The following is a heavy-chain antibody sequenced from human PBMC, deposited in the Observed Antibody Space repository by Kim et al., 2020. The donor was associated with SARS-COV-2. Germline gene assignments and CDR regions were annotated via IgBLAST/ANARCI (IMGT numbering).Heavy chain of an antibody. CDR1: GFTFSTYA. Sequence: GGSLRLSCAASGFTFSTYAMSWVRQAPGGGLEWVSTFGSSGGNTYYADSVKGRFTISRDDSKNTLYLQMNSLRVDDTAVYYCAVIKFKGNFEYWGQGTLVTVSS. D-gene: IGHD3-10*01. J-gene: IGHJ4*02. V-gene: IGHV3-23*01. CDR2: FGSSGGNT. CDR3: AVIKFKGNFEY.